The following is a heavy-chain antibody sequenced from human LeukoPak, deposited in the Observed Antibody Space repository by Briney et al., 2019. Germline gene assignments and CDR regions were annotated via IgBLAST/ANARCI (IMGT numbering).Heavy chain of an antibody. CDR3: AKKMTTVITFDY. CDR2: ISGSGGST. CDR1: GFTFSSYA. J-gene: IGHJ4*02. D-gene: IGHD4-17*01. Sequence: QSGGSVRLSCAASGFTFSSYAMSWVRQAPGKGLEWVSAISGSGGSTYYADSVKGRFTISRDNSKNTLYLQMNGLRAEDTAVYYCAKKMTTVITFDYWGQGTLVTVSS. V-gene: IGHV3-23*01.